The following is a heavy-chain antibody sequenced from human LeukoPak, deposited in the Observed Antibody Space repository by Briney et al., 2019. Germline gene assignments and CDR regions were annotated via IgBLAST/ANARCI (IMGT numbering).Heavy chain of an antibody. J-gene: IGHJ4*02. Sequence: GGSLRLSCAASGFTFSDYYMSWIRQAPGKGLEWVSAISGSGGSTYYADSVKGRFTISRDNSKNTLYLQMNSLRAEDTAVYYCAKGRYGDYAAFDYWGQGTLVTVSS. V-gene: IGHV3-23*01. CDR2: ISGSGGST. CDR1: GFTFSDYY. D-gene: IGHD4-17*01. CDR3: AKGRYGDYAAFDY.